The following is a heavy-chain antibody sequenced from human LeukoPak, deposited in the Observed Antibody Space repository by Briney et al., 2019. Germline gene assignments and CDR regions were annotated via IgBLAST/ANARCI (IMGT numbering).Heavy chain of an antibody. CDR1: GYSISSGYY. J-gene: IGHJ6*03. V-gene: IGHV4-38-2*02. CDR3: ARLDSSGYGYMDV. D-gene: IGHD3-22*01. Sequence: PSETLSLTCTVSGYSISSGYYWGWIRRPPGKGLEWIGSTYHSGSTYYNPSLKSRVTISVGTSKNQFSLKLSSVTAADTAVYYCARLDSSGYGYMDVWGKGTTVTVSS. CDR2: TYHSGST.